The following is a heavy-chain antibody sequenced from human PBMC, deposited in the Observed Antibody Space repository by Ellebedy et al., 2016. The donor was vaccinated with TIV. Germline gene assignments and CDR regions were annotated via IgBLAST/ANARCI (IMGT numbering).Heavy chain of an antibody. CDR2: TYYRSKWYN. J-gene: IGHJ3*02. CDR1: GDSVSSNSAA. CDR3: ARGVWDSSGYLRWSFACDI. Sequence: SQTLSLTCAIPGDSVSSNSAAWNWIRQSQSRGLEWLGRTYYRSKWYNDYAVSVKSRITINPDTSKNQFSLQLNSVTPEDTAVYYCARGVWDSSGYLRWSFACDIWGQGTMVTVSS. V-gene: IGHV6-1*01. D-gene: IGHD3-22*01.